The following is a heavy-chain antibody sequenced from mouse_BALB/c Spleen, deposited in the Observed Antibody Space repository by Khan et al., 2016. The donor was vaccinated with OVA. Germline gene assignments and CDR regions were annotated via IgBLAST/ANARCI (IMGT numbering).Heavy chain of an antibody. CDR2: IWSAGST. CDR1: GFSLNNYS. D-gene: IGHD2-4*01. J-gene: IGHJ3*01. CDR3: ARRVYDYGRGALFAY. Sequence: QVQLKESGPGLVQPSQSLSITCTVSGFSLNNYSVHWVRQSPGKGLEWLGVIWSAGSTDYNAAFISRLTISKDNSRSQVFFKMNSLQPNDTAIYYCARRVYDYGRGALFAYWGQGTPVTVSA. V-gene: IGHV2-2*02.